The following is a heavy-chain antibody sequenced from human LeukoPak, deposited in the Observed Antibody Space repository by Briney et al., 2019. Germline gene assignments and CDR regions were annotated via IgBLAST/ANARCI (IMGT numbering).Heavy chain of an antibody. CDR1: GYTFTSYD. CDR3: ARGGSGIMITFGGVDY. V-gene: IGHV1-8*01. Sequence: GASVKVSCKASGYTFTSYDINWVRQATGQGLEWMGWMNPNSGNTGYAQKFQGRVTMTRNTSISTAYMELSSPRSEDTAVYYCARGGSGIMITFGGVDYWGQGTLVTVSS. J-gene: IGHJ4*02. CDR2: MNPNSGNT. D-gene: IGHD3-16*01.